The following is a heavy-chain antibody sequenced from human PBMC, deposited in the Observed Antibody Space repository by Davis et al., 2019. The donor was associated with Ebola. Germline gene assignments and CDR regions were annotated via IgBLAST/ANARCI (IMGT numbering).Heavy chain of an antibody. CDR2: IVLGSGNT. Sequence: AASVKVSCKASGFTFSGSAMQWVRQARGQGLEWMGWIVLGSGNTNYAQKFQGRVTITRDMSTSTSYLDLSNLRSEDTAVYYCAASAGTVGKFDYWGQGTLVTVSA. J-gene: IGHJ4*01. CDR3: AASAGTVGKFDY. V-gene: IGHV1-58*02. D-gene: IGHD1-14*01. CDR1: GFTFSGSA.